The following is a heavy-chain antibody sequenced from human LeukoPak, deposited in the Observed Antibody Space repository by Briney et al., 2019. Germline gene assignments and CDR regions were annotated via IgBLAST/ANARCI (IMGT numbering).Heavy chain of an antibody. Sequence: PGGSLRLSCAASGFSFSDYYMSWIRQAPGKGPEWISYITSSGGHTHYADSVKGRFTISRDNAKNSLYLQMNSLRDEDTAVYYCARDGNWFGPWGQGTLVTVPS. CDR3: ARDGNWFGP. J-gene: IGHJ5*02. CDR2: ITSSGGHT. V-gene: IGHV3-11*06. CDR1: GFSFSDYY.